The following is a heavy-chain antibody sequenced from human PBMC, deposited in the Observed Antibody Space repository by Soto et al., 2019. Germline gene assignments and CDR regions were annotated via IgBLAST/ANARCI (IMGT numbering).Heavy chain of an antibody. D-gene: IGHD4-17*01. CDR3: ARVAIAVTTFDY. V-gene: IGHV3-53*04. CDR1: GFTVSSNY. CDR2: IYSGGST. Sequence: GGSLRLSCAASGFTVSSNYMSWVRQAPGKGLEWVSVIYSGGSTCYADSGKGRFTISRHNSNNTLYLQMTNLRAEDTAVYYCARVAIAVTTFDYWGQGTLVTVSS. J-gene: IGHJ4*02.